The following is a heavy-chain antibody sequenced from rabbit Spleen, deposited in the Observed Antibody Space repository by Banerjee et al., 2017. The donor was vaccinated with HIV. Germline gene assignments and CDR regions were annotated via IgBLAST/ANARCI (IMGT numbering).Heavy chain of an antibody. Sequence: QEQLVESGGGLVQPGGSLKLSCKGSGFDFSDYGVSWVRQAPGKGLEWIGYIDPIFGSTYYASWVNGRFTISRHNAQNTLYLQLDSLTAADTATYFCAGDHAISGYRFNLWGPGTLVPVS. V-gene: IGHV1S47*01. CDR1: GFDFSDYG. J-gene: IGHJ4*01. CDR2: IDPIFGST. D-gene: IGHD1-1*01. CDR3: AGDHAISGYRFNL.